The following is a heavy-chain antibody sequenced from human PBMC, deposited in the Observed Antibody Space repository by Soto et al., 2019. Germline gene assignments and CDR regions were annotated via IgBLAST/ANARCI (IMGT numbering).Heavy chain of an antibody. J-gene: IGHJ5*02. CDR2: INHSGST. CDR1: GGSFSGYY. D-gene: IGHD5-18*01. V-gene: IGHV4-34*01. CDR3: ASKNRGYSYGRKSSNWFDP. Sequence: SETLSLTCAVYGGSFSGYYWSWIRQPPGKGLEWIGEINHSGSTNYNPSLKSRVTISVDTSKNQFSLKLSSVTAADTAVYYCASKNRGYSYGRKSSNWFDPWGQGTLVTVSS.